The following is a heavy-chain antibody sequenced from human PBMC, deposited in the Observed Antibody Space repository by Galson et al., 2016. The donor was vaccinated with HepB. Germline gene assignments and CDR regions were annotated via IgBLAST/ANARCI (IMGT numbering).Heavy chain of an antibody. CDR2: ISSDGTNI. CDR1: GFIFSSYG. CDR3: ARDRGAVGAISGMVINNWFDA. Sequence: SLRLSCAGSGFIFSSYGMHWVRQTPGKGLEWVALISSDGTNIDYADSVKGRFTISRDNSKNTVYLAMNSLRADDTAVFFCARDRGAVGAISGMVINNWFDAWGQGTLVTVSS. J-gene: IGHJ5*02. D-gene: IGHD3-3*01. V-gene: IGHV3-30*03.